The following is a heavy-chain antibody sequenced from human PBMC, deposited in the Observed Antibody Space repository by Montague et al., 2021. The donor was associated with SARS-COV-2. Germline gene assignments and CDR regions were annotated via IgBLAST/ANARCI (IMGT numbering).Heavy chain of an antibody. J-gene: IGHJ4*02. CDR1: GDSIRNSDYS. D-gene: IGHD2-15*01. CDR2: IYNGGTT. V-gene: IGHV4-39*01. Sequence: SETLSLTCTVSGDSIRNSDYSWGWVRQPPGKGLEWIGNIYNGGTTFYXXXLKSRVTTFVDTSKNQFSLKLSSVTAADTAVYYCATRTRYPQNDFGFWGQGTLVTVSS. CDR3: ATRTRYPQNDFGF.